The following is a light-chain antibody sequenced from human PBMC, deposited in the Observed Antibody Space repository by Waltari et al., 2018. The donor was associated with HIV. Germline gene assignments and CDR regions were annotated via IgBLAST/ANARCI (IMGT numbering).Light chain of an antibody. V-gene: IGLV3-21*02. CDR3: HVWESSSDEYV. CDR1: NVEGKR. J-gene: IGLJ1*01. Sequence: SYVVTQPASVSVAAGPTGDVTCGGGNVEGKRVNCYQQRAGKAPIRLLYDDTDRPSVIPERFSGSNFGNMATLTISRVEAGDEGDYYCHVWESSSDEYVFGTRTKVNV. CDR2: DDT.